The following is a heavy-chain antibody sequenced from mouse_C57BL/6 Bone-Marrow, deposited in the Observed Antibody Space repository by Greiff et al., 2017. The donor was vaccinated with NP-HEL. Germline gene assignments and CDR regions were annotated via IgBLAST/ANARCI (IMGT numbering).Heavy chain of an antibody. CDR1: GYTFTSYW. CDR2: IYPGNSDT. D-gene: IGHD1-1*01. Sequence: DVQLVESGTVLARPGASVKMSCKTSGYTFTSYWMHWVKQRPGQGLEWIGAIYPGNSDTSYNQKFKGKAKLTAVTSASTAYMELSSLTNEDSAVYYCTIYYGSSFSWFAYWGQGTLVTVSA. CDR3: TIYYGSSFSWFAY. J-gene: IGHJ3*01. V-gene: IGHV1-5*01.